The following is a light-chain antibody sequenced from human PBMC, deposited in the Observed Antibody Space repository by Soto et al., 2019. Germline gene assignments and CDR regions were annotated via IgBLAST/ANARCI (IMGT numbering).Light chain of an antibody. Sequence: ETVLTQSPGTLSLSPGERATLFCRASRSVSSSYLAWYQQKPGQAPRLLIYGASSRATGIPDRFSGGGSGTDFTLTISRLEPADFALYYCQQYDNSPPSWTFGQGTRVEIK. V-gene: IGKV3-20*01. CDR3: QQYDNSPPSWT. CDR2: GAS. J-gene: IGKJ1*01. CDR1: RSVSSSY.